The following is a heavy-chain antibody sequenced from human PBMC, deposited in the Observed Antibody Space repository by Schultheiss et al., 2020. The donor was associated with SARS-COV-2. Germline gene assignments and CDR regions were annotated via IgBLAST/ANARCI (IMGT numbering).Heavy chain of an antibody. D-gene: IGHD3-16*02. CDR2: ISSSSSYI. Sequence: GGSLRLSCAASGFTFSSYSMNWVRQAPGKGLEWVSSISSSSSYIYYADSVKGRFTISRDNAKNSLYLQMNSLRAEDTAVYYCAKDADPRWYVWGSYRSQGFDYWGQGTLVTVSS. CDR1: GFTFSSYS. CDR3: AKDADPRWYVWGSYRSQGFDY. V-gene: IGHV3-21*04. J-gene: IGHJ4*02.